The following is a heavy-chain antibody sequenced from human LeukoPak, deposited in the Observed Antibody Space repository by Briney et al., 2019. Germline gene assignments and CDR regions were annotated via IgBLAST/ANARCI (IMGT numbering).Heavy chain of an antibody. D-gene: IGHD5-24*01. J-gene: IGHJ4*02. Sequence: AESLRLSCAASGFTFSNYWMIWVRQAPGKGLEWVANIQQDGGQKRYAASVRGRFTVSRDNAQTSLYLHMNSLRAEDTAVYYCARASNPWLQLSWGQGTLVTVPS. CDR2: IQQDGGQK. V-gene: IGHV3-7*03. CDR1: GFTFSNYW. CDR3: ARASNPWLQLS.